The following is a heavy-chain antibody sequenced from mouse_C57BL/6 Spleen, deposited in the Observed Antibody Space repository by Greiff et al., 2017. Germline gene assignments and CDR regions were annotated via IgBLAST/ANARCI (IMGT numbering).Heavy chain of an antibody. Sequence: VQGVESGPGLVAPSQSLSITCTVSGFSLTSYAISWVRQPPGKGLEWLGVIWTGGGTNYTSALKSILSISKDNSKSQVFLHMNSLQTDDTAREYCARKKGSYGSYAMDYWGQGTSVTVSS. D-gene: IGHD2-2*01. CDR1: GFSLTSYA. V-gene: IGHV2-9-1*01. J-gene: IGHJ4*01. CDR2: IWTGGGT. CDR3: ARKKGSYGSYAMDY.